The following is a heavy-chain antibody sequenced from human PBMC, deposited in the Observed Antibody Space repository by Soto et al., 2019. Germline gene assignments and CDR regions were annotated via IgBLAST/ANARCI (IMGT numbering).Heavy chain of an antibody. CDR3: ARAKDREQLGGNYYYALDV. CDR1: GDTFNSFA. Sequence: QVQLVQSGAEVKKPGSSVKVSCKASGDTFNSFAISWVRQAPGQGFEWMGGIIPIFRTPKYAQKFQGRVTITADEFTRTDHRALISTRSEHRAVYYRARAKDREQLGGNYYYALDVWGQGTTVIVSS. D-gene: IGHD1-1*01. J-gene: IGHJ6*02. V-gene: IGHV1-69*12. CDR2: IIPIFRTP.